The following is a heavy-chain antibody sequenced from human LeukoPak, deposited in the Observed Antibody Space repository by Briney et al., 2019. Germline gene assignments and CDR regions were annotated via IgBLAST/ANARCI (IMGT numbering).Heavy chain of an antibody. CDR2: MFHSGDT. D-gene: IGHD2-2*01. J-gene: IGHJ4*02. CDR1: GYSISSGYY. V-gene: IGHV4-38-2*02. CDR3: ARAEGYHLPLD. Sequence: SGTLSLTCSVSGYSISSGYYWGWIRQPPGKGPEWIGDMFHSGDTYYNPSLMSRVTMSVDTSKNQFSLKVESVTAADTAVYYCARAEGYHLPLDWGQGTLVTVSS.